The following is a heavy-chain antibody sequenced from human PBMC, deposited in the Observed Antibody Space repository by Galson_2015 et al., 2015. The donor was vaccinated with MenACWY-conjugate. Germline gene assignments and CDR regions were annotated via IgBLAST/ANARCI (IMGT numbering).Heavy chain of an antibody. V-gene: IGHV3-23*01. D-gene: IGHD6-19*01. CDR2: ISGSAAGT. CDR3: AKDLAGQWVVGGYFYGMDV. CDR1: GFTFSSYA. Sequence: SLRLSCAASGFTFSSYAMSWVRQAPGKGLVWVSGISGSAAGTYYADSVKGRFTTSRDNSKNTLYLQMNSLRAEDTAVYYCAKDLAGQWVVGGYFYGMDVWGQGTTVTVSS. J-gene: IGHJ6*02.